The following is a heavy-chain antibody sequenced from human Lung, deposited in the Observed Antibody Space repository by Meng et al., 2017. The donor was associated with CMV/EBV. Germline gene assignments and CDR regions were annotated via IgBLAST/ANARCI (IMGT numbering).Heavy chain of an antibody. Sequence: SLKISCTASGFTFAAFAMHWVRQAPGKGLEWVSGMSWNSASIGYADSVKGRFTISRDNAKTSLYLQMNSLRPEDTALYYCVRVQSLHYSNYGCFDPWGQGTLVTVSS. D-gene: IGHD4-11*01. CDR2: MSWNSASI. J-gene: IGHJ5*02. CDR1: GFTFAAFA. V-gene: IGHV3-9*01. CDR3: VRVQSLHYSNYGCFDP.